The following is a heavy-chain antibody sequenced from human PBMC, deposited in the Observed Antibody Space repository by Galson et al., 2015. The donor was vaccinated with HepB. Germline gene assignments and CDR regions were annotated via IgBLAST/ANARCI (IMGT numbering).Heavy chain of an antibody. Sequence: SVKVSCKASGYTFTGYYMHWVRQAPGQGLEWMGWINPNSGGTNYAQKFQGRVTMTRDTSISTAYMELSRLRSDDTAVYYCARVGDYYDSSGYEAWGQGTLVTVSS. CDR3: ARVGDYYDSSGYEA. J-gene: IGHJ5*02. D-gene: IGHD3-22*01. CDR1: GYTFTGYY. CDR2: INPNSGGT. V-gene: IGHV1-2*02.